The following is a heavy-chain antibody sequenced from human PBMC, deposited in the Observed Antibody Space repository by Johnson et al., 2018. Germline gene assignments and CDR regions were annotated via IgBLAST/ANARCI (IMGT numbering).Heavy chain of an antibody. D-gene: IGHD6-6*01. Sequence: EVQLVETGGGLVKPGGSLRLSCAASGFTFSSYSMNWVRQAPGKGLEWVSSISSSSSYIYYADSVKGRFTISRDNAKNSLYLQMNSLRAEDTAVYYCARCSSSNYYYYYMDVWGKGTTVTVSS. CDR3: ARCSSSNYYYYYMDV. CDR2: ISSSSSYI. J-gene: IGHJ6*03. V-gene: IGHV3-21*01. CDR1: GFTFSSYS.